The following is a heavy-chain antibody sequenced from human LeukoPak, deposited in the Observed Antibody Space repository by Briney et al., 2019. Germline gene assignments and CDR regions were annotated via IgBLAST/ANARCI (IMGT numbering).Heavy chain of an antibody. V-gene: IGHV3-23*01. D-gene: IGHD3-22*01. J-gene: IGHJ4*02. CDR2: ISGSGGST. Sequence: GGSLRLSCAASGFTFSSYAMSWVRQAPGEGLEWVSAISGSGGSTYYADSVKGRFTISRDNSKNTLYLQMNSLRAEDTAVYYCAKTYYYDSSGYYSDIFNFDYWGQGTLVTVSS. CDR3: AKTYYYDSSGYYSDIFNFDY. CDR1: GFTFSSYA.